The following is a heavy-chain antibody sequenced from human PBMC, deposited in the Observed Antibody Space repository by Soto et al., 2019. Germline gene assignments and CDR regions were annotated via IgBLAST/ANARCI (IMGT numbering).Heavy chain of an antibody. CDR2: MAYTGTT. D-gene: IGHD2-21*02. CDR1: GGSVSSGSFY. Sequence: QVQLQESGPGLVKPSETLSLTCTVSGGSVSSGSFYWGWIRQPPGKGLEWIGIMAYTGTTHYNPSLKSRVAMSVDTSKNQFSLKLTSVTAADPAVYYCWRDYPGGLPKPGWGPGTLVTVSS. CDR3: WRDYPGGLPKPG. J-gene: IGHJ4*02. V-gene: IGHV4-61*01.